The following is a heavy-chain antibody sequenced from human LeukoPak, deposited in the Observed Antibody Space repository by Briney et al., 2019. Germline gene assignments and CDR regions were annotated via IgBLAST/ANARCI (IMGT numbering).Heavy chain of an antibody. V-gene: IGHV3-23*01. Sequence: GGSLRLSCAASGFTFSSYAMSWVRQAPGKGLEWVSAISGSGGSTYYADSVKGRFTISRENAKNSLYLQMNSLRAGDAAVYYCARGAISSWPYPAYPMDVWGQGTTVTVSS. CDR3: ARGAISSWPYPAYPMDV. CDR1: GFTFSSYA. CDR2: ISGSGGST. D-gene: IGHD6-13*01. J-gene: IGHJ6*02.